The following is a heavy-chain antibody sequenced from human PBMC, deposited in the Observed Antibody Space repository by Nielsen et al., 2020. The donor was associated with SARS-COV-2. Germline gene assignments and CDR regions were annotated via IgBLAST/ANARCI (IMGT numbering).Heavy chain of an antibody. Sequence: GESPKISCAASGFPFSDYYMTWIRQAPGKGLEWLPYISSTGSSIYYAHSVKGPFTISRDNAKNALSPQMNSLRADDTSVYYCVTYNSSWQYFDYWGQGTLVTVSS. J-gene: IGHJ4*02. CDR3: VTYNSSWQYFDY. CDR1: GFPFSDYY. V-gene: IGHV3-11*04. D-gene: IGHD6-13*01. CDR2: ISSTGSSI.